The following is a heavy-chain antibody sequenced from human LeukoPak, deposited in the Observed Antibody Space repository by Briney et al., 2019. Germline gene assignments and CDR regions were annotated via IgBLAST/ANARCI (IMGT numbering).Heavy chain of an antibody. CDR3: SRGGTYTRGY. Sequence: PGGSLRLSCAASGFTFSGSALHWVRQASGKGLEWIGRIRSKTNNYATTYAASVTGRFTISRDNSKNTLYLQMNSLKTEDTAVYYCSRGGTYTRGYWGQGTLVTVSS. CDR2: IRSKTNNYAT. J-gene: IGHJ4*02. V-gene: IGHV3-73*01. CDR1: GFTFSGSA. D-gene: IGHD1-26*01.